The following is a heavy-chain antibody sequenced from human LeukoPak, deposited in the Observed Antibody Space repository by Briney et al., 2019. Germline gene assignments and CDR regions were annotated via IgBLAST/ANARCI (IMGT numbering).Heavy chain of an antibody. CDR1: GFTFSSYS. J-gene: IGHJ3*02. Sequence: GGSLRLSCAASGFTFSSYSMNWVRQAPGKGLEWVSSISSSSSYIYYADSVKGRFTISRDNAKNSLYLQMNSLRAEDTVVYYCASDESIHAFDIWGQGTMVTVSS. CDR2: ISSSSSYI. CDR3: ASDESIHAFDI. V-gene: IGHV3-21*01. D-gene: IGHD2/OR15-2a*01.